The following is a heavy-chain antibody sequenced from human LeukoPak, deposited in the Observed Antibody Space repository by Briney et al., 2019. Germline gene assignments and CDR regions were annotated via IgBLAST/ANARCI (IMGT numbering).Heavy chain of an antibody. CDR1: GHTFTTYY. J-gene: IGHJ5*02. D-gene: IGHD1-14*01. Sequence: GASVKVSCKASGHTFTTYYVHLVRQAPGQGLEWMGVINPSGDGTNYPQRFQGRVTLTRDTSTSTVYMKLSSLRSEDTAIYYCAKETPNTGWFDPWGQGTLDTVSS. CDR2: INPSGDGT. V-gene: IGHV1-46*01. CDR3: AKETPNTGWFDP.